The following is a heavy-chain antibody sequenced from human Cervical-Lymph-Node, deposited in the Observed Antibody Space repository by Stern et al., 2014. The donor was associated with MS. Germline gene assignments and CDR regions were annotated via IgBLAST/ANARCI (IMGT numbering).Heavy chain of an antibody. CDR1: GFTFSSYA. CDR3: AREGGSYFDY. Sequence: VQLVESGGGVVQPGRSLRLSCAASGFTFSSYAMHWVRQAPGKGLEWVAVISYDGSNKYYADSVKGRFTISRDNSKNTLYLQMNSLRAEDTAVYYCAREGGSYFDYWGQGTLVTVSS. CDR2: ISYDGSNK. D-gene: IGHD1-26*01. J-gene: IGHJ4*02. V-gene: IGHV3-30*01.